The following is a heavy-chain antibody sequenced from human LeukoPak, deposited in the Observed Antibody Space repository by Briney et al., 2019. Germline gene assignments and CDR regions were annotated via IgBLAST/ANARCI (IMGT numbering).Heavy chain of an antibody. D-gene: IGHD2-15*01. J-gene: IGHJ4*02. CDR3: AREWDCSGGICFPRGFDF. V-gene: IGHV1-2*02. CDR1: GYTFTGYY. Sequence: ASVKVSCQASGYTFTGYYVHWVRQAPGQGLEWMGWISPNNGGTSYAQNFRDRVTMTTDTSINTAYMELSWLTSDDTAVYYCAREWDCSGGICFPRGFDFWGQGTLVTVSS. CDR2: ISPNNGGT.